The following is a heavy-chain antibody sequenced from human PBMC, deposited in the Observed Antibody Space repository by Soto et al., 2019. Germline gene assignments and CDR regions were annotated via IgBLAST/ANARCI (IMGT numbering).Heavy chain of an antibody. CDR1: GYTFTSYD. D-gene: IGHD6-13*01. CDR2: MNPNSGNT. J-gene: IGHJ3*02. V-gene: IGHV1-8*01. Sequence: AASVKVCCKASGYTFTSYDIKWVRQATEQGLEWMGWMNPNSGNTGYAQKFQGRVTMTRNTSISTAYMELSSLRSEDTAVYYCARSIAAAGSRRGAFDIWGQGTMVTVSS. CDR3: ARSIAAAGSRRGAFDI.